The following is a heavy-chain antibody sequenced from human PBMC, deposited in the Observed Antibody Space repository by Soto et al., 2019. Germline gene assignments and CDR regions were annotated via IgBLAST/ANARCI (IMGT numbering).Heavy chain of an antibody. CDR2: IYHSGRT. CDR1: GGSISFYN. D-gene: IGHD6-13*01. J-gene: IGHJ3*02. CDR3: AKGDSTTHGDSFDI. V-gene: IGHV4-59*01. Sequence: QVQLQESGPGLVKPSETLSLTCSVSGGSISFYNWNWIRQSPGKGLEWIGYIYHSGRTNYNPSLKSRVNISVYTSKNQFSLQLSSVTAADTAVYYCAKGDSTTHGDSFDIWGQGTMVTVSP.